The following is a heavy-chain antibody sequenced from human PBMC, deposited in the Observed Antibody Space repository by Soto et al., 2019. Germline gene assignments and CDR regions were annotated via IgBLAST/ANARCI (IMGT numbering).Heavy chain of an antibody. J-gene: IGHJ6*02. Sequence: GSGPTLVNPTQTLTLTCTFSGFSLSTSGMCVSWIRQPPGKALEWLALIDWDDDKYYSTSLKTRLTISKDTSKNQVVLTMTNMDNVESAKYYCQRNVKMTRGGYYYYGMDAWGQGTTVTVSS. V-gene: IGHV2-70*01. CDR1: GFSLSTSGMC. CDR3: QRNVKMTRGGYYYYGMDA. CDR2: IDWDDDK.